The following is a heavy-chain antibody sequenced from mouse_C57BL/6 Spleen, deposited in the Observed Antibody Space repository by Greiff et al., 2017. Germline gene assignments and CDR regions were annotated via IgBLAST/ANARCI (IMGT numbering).Heavy chain of an antibody. CDR1: GYAFSSSW. Sequence: VQLQQSGPELVKPGASVKISCKASGYAFSSSWMNWVKQRPGKGLEWIGRIYPGDGDTNYNGKFKGKATLTADKSSSTAYMQLSSLTSEDSAVYFCARRCLLLYFDVWGTGTTVTVSS. CDR3: ARRCLLLYFDV. V-gene: IGHV1-82*01. D-gene: IGHD2-3*01. J-gene: IGHJ1*03. CDR2: IYPGDGDT.